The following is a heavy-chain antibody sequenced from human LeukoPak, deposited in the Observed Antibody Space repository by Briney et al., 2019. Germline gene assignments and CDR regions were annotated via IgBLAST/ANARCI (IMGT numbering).Heavy chain of an antibody. V-gene: IGHV3-21*01. CDR3: ARAGHRAAGLYFDY. J-gene: IGHJ4*02. D-gene: IGHD6-13*01. CDR2: ISSSSSYI. CDR1: GFTFSSYS. Sequence: GGSLRLSCAASGFTFSSYSMNWVRQAPGKGLEWVSSISSSSSYIYYADSVKGRFTISRDNAKNSLYLQMNSLRAEDTAVYYCARAGHRAAGLYFDYWGQGTLVTVSS.